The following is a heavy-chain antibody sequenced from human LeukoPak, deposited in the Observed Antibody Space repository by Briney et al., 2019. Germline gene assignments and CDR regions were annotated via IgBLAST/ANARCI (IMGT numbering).Heavy chain of an antibody. J-gene: IGHJ4*02. CDR2: ITGGGVTT. V-gene: IGHV3-23*01. Sequence: GGSLRLSCAASGFTFSSYAMTWVRQAPGKGLEWVSSITGGGVTTYYADSVRGRFTISRDNSKNTLSLQTNSLRAEDTAVYYCAKQRSEVVVAATNYWGQGTLVTVSS. D-gene: IGHD2-15*01. CDR3: AKQRSEVVVAATNY. CDR1: GFTFSSYA.